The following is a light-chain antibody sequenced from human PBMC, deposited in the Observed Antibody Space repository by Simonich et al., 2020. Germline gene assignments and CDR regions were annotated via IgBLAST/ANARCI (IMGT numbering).Light chain of an antibody. CDR3: QQYYSTPGT. CDR2: WAS. Sequence: DIVMTQSPDSLAVSLGARATINCKSSQSVLYSSNNKNYLAWYQQKPGQPPKLLIYWASTRESGVPDRFSGSGSGTYFTLTISSLQAEDVAVYYCQQYYSTPGTFGQGTKVEIK. J-gene: IGKJ1*01. CDR1: QSVLYSSNNKNY. V-gene: IGKV4-1*01.